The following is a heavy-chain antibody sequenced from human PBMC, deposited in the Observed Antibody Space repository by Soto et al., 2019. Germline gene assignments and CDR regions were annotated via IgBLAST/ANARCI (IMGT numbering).Heavy chain of an antibody. CDR2: IYYSGST. CDR1: GGSISSGDYY. D-gene: IGHD3-10*01. CDR3: ARAQWFGELVYFDY. Sequence: SETLSLTCTVSGGSISSGDYYWSWIRQPPGKGLEWIGYIYYSGSTCYNPSLKSRVTISVDTSKNQFSLKLSSVTAADTAVYYCARAQWFGELVYFDYWGQGTLVTVSS. J-gene: IGHJ4*02. V-gene: IGHV4-30-4*01.